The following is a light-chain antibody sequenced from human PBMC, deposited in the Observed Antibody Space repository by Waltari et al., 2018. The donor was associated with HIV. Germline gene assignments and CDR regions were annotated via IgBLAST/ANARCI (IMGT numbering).Light chain of an antibody. CDR1: SSDVGGYNY. CDR2: EVS. Sequence: QSALTQPASVSGSPGQSITISCTGTSSDVGGYNYVFWYQQHPGKAPKLMIFEVSNRPSGVSNRFSGSKSDNTASLTISGLQAEDEADYYCSSYTSSSTPYVFGTGTKVTVL. V-gene: IGLV2-14*01. J-gene: IGLJ1*01. CDR3: SSYTSSSTPYV.